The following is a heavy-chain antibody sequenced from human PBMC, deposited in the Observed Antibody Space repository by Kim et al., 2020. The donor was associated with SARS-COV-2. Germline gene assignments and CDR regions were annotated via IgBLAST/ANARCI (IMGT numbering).Heavy chain of an antibody. CDR2: INTYTGDP. Sequence: ASVKVSCKASGYSFITYSMNWVRQAPGQGLEWMGWINTYTGDPSYARGFTGRFVFSVDTSVTTAYLQISSLKADDTAVYYCVIGGGGIGEDYLYGMDVWG. D-gene: IGHD1-26*01. CDR3: VIGGGGIGEDYLYGMDV. V-gene: IGHV7-4-1*02. J-gene: IGHJ6*02. CDR1: GYSFITYS.